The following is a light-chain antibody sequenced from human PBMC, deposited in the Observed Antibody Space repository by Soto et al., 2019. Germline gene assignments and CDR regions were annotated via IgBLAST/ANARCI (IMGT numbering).Light chain of an antibody. CDR1: QSVRNY. CDR3: QQRSDWPRIT. V-gene: IGKV3-11*01. CDR2: DAS. J-gene: IGKJ1*01. Sequence: EIVLTQSPATLSLSPGERATLSCRASQSVRNYLAWYQQKPGQAPRLLIYDASNRATGIPARFSGSGSGTDFTLTISSLEPEDFAVYYCQQRSDWPRITFGQGTKVDIK.